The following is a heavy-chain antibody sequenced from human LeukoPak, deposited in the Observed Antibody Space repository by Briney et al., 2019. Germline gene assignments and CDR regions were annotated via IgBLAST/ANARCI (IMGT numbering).Heavy chain of an antibody. V-gene: IGHV4-61*05. D-gene: IGHD3-10*01. CDR2: IYYSGST. Sequence: SETLSLTCTVSGGSISSSRYFWAWIRQPPGEGLEWIGYIYYSGSTNYNPFLKSRVTISVGTSKNQFSLKLSSVTAADTAVYYCARVEWFGELSPFDIWGQGTMVTVSS. J-gene: IGHJ3*02. CDR1: GGSISSSRYF. CDR3: ARVEWFGELSPFDI.